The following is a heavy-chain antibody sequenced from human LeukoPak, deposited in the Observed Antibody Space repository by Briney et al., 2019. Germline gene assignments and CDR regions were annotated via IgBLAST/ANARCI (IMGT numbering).Heavy chain of an antibody. CDR2: IYYSGST. V-gene: IGHV4-59*01. CDR1: GGSISSYY. Sequence: SETLSLTCTVSGGSISSYYWSWIRQPPGKGLEWIGYIYYSGSTNYNPCLKSRVTISVDTSKNQFSLKLSSVTAADTAVYYCARGRTYYYDSSGALWFDPWGQGTLVTVSS. CDR3: ARGRTYYYDSSGALWFDP. D-gene: IGHD3-22*01. J-gene: IGHJ5*02.